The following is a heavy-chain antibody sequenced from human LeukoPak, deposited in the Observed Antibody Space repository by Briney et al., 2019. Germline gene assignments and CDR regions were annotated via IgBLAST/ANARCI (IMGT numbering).Heavy chain of an antibody. CDR3: ATGNGWPYNWFDP. D-gene: IGHD6-19*01. V-gene: IGHV1-24*01. CDR1: GYTLTELS. Sequence: GASVKASCKVSGYTLTELSMHWVRQAPGKGLEWMGGFDPEDGETIYAQKFQGRVTMTEDTSTDTAYMELSSLRSEDTAVYYCATGNGWPYNWFDPWGQGTLVTVSS. CDR2: FDPEDGET. J-gene: IGHJ5*02.